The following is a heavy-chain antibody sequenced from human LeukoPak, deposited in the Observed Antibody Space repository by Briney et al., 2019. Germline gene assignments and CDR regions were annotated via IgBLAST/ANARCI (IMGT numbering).Heavy chain of an antibody. V-gene: IGHV4-59*12. CDR1: GGSISSYY. D-gene: IGHD2-2*01. Sequence: SETLSLTCTVSGGSISSYYWSWIRQPPGKGLEWIGYIYYSGSTNYNPSLKSRVTISVDRSKNQFSLKLSSVTAADTAVYYCARGTGYCSSTSCHEYFQHWGQGTLVTVSS. CDR2: IYYSGST. CDR3: ARGTGYCSSTSCHEYFQH. J-gene: IGHJ1*01.